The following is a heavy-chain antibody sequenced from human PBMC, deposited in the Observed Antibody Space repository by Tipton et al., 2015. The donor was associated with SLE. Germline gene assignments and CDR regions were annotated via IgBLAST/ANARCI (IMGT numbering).Heavy chain of an antibody. CDR2: IKDRGST. CDR1: GGSVSGSY. Sequence: TLSLTCAVFCGSFYGGSVSGSYWSWIRQRPGKGLAWMGEIKDRGSTYYNPPLKSRVTISPDTSKNQFSLKLTSVTVADAAVYYCARDRGSGWPRGVYDFWGRGTKVSVSS. J-gene: IGHJ3*01. CDR3: ARDRGSGWPRGVYDF. V-gene: IGHV4-34*01. D-gene: IGHD6-19*01.